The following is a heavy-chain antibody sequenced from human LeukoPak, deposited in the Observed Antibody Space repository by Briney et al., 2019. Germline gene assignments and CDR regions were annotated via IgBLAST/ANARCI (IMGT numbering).Heavy chain of an antibody. V-gene: IGHV1-69*05. CDR3: ASLYYYDSSGYYSTDAFDI. J-gene: IGHJ3*02. CDR2: IIPIFGTA. Sequence: ASVKVSCKASGGTFSSYAMSWVRQAPGQGLEWMGGIIPIFGTANYAQKFQGRVTITTDESTSTAYMELSSLRSEDTAVYYCASLYYYDSSGYYSTDAFDIWGQGTMVTVSS. D-gene: IGHD3-22*01. CDR1: GGTFSSYA.